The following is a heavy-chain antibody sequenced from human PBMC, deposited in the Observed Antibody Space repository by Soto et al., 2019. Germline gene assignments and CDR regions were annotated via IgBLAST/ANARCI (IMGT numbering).Heavy chain of an antibody. D-gene: IGHD5-12*01. Sequence: GGSLRISCAASGFTFCSYWMHWVRQAPGKGLVWVSRINSDGSSTSYADSVKGRFTISRDNAKNTLYLQMNSLRAEDTAVYYCARGPERYSGYDLHYWGQGTLVTVSS. V-gene: IGHV3-74*01. CDR1: GFTFCSYW. J-gene: IGHJ4*02. CDR2: INSDGSST. CDR3: ARGPERYSGYDLHY.